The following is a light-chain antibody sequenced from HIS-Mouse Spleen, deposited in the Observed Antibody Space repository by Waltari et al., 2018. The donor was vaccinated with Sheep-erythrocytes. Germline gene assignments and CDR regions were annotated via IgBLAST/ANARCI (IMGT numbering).Light chain of an antibody. Sequence: SYELTQPPSVSVSPGQTASITCSGDKLGDKYACWYQQKPGQSPVLVIYQDSKRLSGIPERFFGSNSGNTATLTISGTQAMDEADYYCQAWDSSTAWVFGGGTKLTVL. J-gene: IGLJ3*02. CDR3: QAWDSSTAWV. V-gene: IGLV3-1*01. CDR1: KLGDKY. CDR2: QDS.